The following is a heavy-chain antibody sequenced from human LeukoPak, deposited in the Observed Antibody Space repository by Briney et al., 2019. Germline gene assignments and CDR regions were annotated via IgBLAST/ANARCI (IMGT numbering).Heavy chain of an antibody. V-gene: IGHV4-4*07. J-gene: IGHJ5*02. CDR2: ISTSGST. CDR1: GGSISSYY. D-gene: IGHD3-10*01. CDR3: ARRRRYYGSGSYYGNWFDP. Sequence: PSETLSLTCTVSGGSISSYYWSWIRQPAGKGLESIGHISTSGSTNYNPSLKSRVTMSVDTSKNQFSLKLSSVTAADTAVYYCARRRRYYGSGSYYGNWFDPWGQGTLVTVSS.